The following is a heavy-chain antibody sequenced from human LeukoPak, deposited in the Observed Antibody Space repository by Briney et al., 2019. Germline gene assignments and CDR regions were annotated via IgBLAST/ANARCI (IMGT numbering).Heavy chain of an antibody. CDR1: GFTFSSYA. CDR3: AIGADFLYYFDY. V-gene: IGHV3-30-3*01. J-gene: IGHJ4*02. Sequence: GGSLRLSCAASGFTFSSYAMHWVRQAPGKGLEWVAVISYDGSNKYYADSVKGRFTISRDNSKNTLYLQMNSLRAEDTAVYYCAIGADFLYYFDYWGQGTLVTVSS. D-gene: IGHD3-3*01. CDR2: ISYDGSNK.